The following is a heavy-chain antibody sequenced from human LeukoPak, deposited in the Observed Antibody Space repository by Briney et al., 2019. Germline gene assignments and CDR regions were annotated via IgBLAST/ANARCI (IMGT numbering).Heavy chain of an antibody. Sequence: SETLSLTCTVSGGSINTANYYWGWLRQPPGKGLEWIGSIYYSETTYDNPSLKSRVTKSIETSKNQFSLRLSSLTAPDTAVYYCARQRADYYYYYVDVWGEGTTVAVS. J-gene: IGHJ6*03. CDR3: ARQRADYYYYYVDV. V-gene: IGHV4-39*01. CDR1: GGSINTANYY. CDR2: IYYSETT.